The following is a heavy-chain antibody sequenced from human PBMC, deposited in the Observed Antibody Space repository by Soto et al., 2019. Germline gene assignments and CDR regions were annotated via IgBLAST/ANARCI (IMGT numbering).Heavy chain of an antibody. CDR2: ISGGGSNT. Sequence: GGAVRRYCVYPGFSFINYDMRWVRQAPGKGLEWVSVISGGGSNTDYADSVRGRFTISRDNSHNTLYLQLNSLRPQDTAIYYCARPSIQAPGTYWGQGTLVTVSS. V-gene: IGHV3-23*01. D-gene: IGHD6-13*01. CDR3: ARPSIQAPGTY. J-gene: IGHJ4*02. CDR1: GFSFINYD.